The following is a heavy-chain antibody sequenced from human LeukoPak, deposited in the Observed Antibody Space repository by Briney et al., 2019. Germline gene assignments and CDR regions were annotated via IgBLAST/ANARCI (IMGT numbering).Heavy chain of an antibody. Sequence: SETLSLTCTVSGDSISSYYWSWIRQPPGKGLEWIGYIYYPGTTKYNPSLKSRVSMSLDTSNNQSSLKLSSVTAADTAVYYCARQYHGTWFDPWGQGTLVTVSS. CDR1: GDSISSYY. CDR2: IYYPGTT. J-gene: IGHJ5*02. D-gene: IGHD1-14*01. CDR3: ARQYHGTWFDP. V-gene: IGHV4-59*08.